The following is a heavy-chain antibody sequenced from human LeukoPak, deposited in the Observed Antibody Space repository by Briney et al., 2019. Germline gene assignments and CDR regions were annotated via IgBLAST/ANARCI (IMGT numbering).Heavy chain of an antibody. V-gene: IGHV5-51*01. Sequence: GESLKISCKGSGYSFISYWIGWVCQMPGKGLEWMGIIYPGDSDTRYSPSFQGQVTISADKSISTAYLQWSSLKVSDTAMYYCARLVDTAMDLDYWGQGTLVTVSS. CDR1: GYSFISYW. J-gene: IGHJ4*02. CDR3: ARLVDTAMDLDY. D-gene: IGHD5-18*01. CDR2: IYPGDSDT.